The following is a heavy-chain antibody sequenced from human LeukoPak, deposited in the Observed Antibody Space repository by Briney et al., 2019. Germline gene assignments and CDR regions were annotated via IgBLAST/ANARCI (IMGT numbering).Heavy chain of an antibody. CDR2: ISAYNGNT. CDR1: GYTFTSYG. D-gene: IGHD2-2*02. J-gene: IGHJ2*01. CDR3: ARDRGYCSSTSCYTSWYFDL. Sequence: EASVKVSCKASGYTFTSYGISWVRQAPGQGLEWMGWISAYNGNTNYAQKLQGRVTMTTDTSTSTAYMELRSLRSDDTAVYYCARDRGYCSSTSCYTSWYFDLWGRGTLVTVSS. V-gene: IGHV1-18*01.